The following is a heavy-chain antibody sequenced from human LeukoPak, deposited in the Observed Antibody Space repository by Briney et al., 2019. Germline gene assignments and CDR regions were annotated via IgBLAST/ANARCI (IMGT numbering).Heavy chain of an antibody. V-gene: IGHV4-34*01. CDR1: GGSFSGYY. CDR3: ARGSEHSYDFTGRGRTKSRLDY. Sequence: SETLSLTCAVYGGSFSGYYWSWIRQPPGKGLEWIGEINHSGSTNYNPSLKSRVTISVDTSKNQFSLKLSSVTAADTAVYYCARGSEHSYDFTGRGRTKSRLDYWGQGTLVTVSS. D-gene: IGHD3/OR15-3a*01. J-gene: IGHJ4*02. CDR2: INHSGST.